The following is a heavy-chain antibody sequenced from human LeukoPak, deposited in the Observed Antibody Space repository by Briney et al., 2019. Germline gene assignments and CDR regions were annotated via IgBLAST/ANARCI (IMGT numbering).Heavy chain of an antibody. V-gene: IGHV3-7*01. CDR2: INPDGRDT. CDR1: GFTFTSHW. J-gene: IGHJ1*01. Sequence: GGSLRLSCAASGFTFTSHWMSWVRQAPGKGLEWVAHINPDGRDTYYVDSVKGRFTISRDNAQNSMYLQMNSLRVEDTAVYYCTSWGDTTAEYFQRWGQGTLVTVSS. CDR3: TSWGDTTAEYFQR. D-gene: IGHD2-21*02.